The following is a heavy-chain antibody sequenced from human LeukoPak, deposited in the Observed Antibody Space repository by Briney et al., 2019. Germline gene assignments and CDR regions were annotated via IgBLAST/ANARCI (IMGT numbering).Heavy chain of an antibody. CDR1: GHTFTSYD. V-gene: IGHV1-8*01. J-gene: IGHJ4*02. CDR2: MNPNSGNT. D-gene: IGHD4-17*01. Sequence: GASVKVSCKASGHTFTSYDINWVRQATGQGLEWMGWMNPNSGNTGYAQKFQGRVTMTRNTSISTAYMELSSLRSEDTAVYYCARALDYGDYYFDYWGQGTLVTVSS. CDR3: ARALDYGDYYFDY.